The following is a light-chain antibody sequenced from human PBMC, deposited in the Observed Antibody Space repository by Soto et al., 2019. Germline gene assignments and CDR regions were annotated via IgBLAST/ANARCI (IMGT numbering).Light chain of an antibody. CDR2: DAS. CDR1: QSISSF. J-gene: IGKJ1*01. V-gene: IGKV3-11*01. Sequence: EIVLTQSPATLSLSPGERATLSCRASQSISSFLAWYRQKPGQAPRLLIYDASNRATGIPARFGGSGSGTDFTLTISSLEPEDFAVYYCQQRSNWPWTFGQGTKVEIK. CDR3: QQRSNWPWT.